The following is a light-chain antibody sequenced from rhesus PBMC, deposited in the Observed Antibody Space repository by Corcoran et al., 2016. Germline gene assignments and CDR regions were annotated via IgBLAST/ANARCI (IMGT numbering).Light chain of an antibody. CDR1: QRLSNY. J-gene: IGKJ4*01. V-gene: IGKV1S9*01. CDR3: QQGYSYPLT. Sequence: DIQMTQSPSSLSASVGDRVTITCQASQRLSNYLNWYQQKPGKIPKLLIYRASSLQSGIPSRFSGSGSGTDVTLTISSLQPEDFATYYCQQGYSYPLTFGGGTKVELK. CDR2: RAS.